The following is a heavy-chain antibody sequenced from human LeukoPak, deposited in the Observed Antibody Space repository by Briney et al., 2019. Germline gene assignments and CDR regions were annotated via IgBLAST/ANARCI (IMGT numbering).Heavy chain of an antibody. CDR1: GGTFSSYA. V-gene: IGHV1-46*01. CDR2: INPSGGST. D-gene: IGHD6-19*01. J-gene: IGHJ4*02. Sequence: ASVKVSCKASGGTFSSYAISWVRQAPGQGLEWMGIINPSGGSTSYVQKFQGRVTMTRDTSTSTVYMEVSSLRSEDTAVYYCGKGSSGWYVDYWGQGTLVTVSS. CDR3: GKGSSGWYVDY.